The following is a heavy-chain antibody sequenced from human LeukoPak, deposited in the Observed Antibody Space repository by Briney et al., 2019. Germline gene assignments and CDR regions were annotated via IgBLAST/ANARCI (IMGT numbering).Heavy chain of an antibody. D-gene: IGHD3-3*01. V-gene: IGHV3-21*01. Sequence: PGGSLRLSCAASGFTFSSYSMNWVRQAPGKGLEWVSSISSSSSYIYYADSVKGRFTISRDNAKNSLYLQMNSLRAEDTAVYYCARDHGRLRFLEWVRDGYMDVWGKGTTVTVSS. CDR3: ARDHGRLRFLEWVRDGYMDV. J-gene: IGHJ6*03. CDR2: ISSSSSYI. CDR1: GFTFSSYS.